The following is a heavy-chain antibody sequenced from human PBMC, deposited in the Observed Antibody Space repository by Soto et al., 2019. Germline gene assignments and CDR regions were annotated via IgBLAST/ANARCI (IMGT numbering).Heavy chain of an antibody. Sequence: ASVKVSCKASRYTFTSCAMHWVRQAPGQRLEWMGWINAGNGNTKYSQKFQGRVTMTEDTSTDTAYMELSSLRSEDTAVYYCGTDPVSSSYYFDYWGQGTLVTVSS. CDR2: INAGNGNT. V-gene: IGHV1-3*01. CDR1: RYTFTSCA. J-gene: IGHJ4*02. D-gene: IGHD6-6*01. CDR3: GTDPVSSSYYFDY.